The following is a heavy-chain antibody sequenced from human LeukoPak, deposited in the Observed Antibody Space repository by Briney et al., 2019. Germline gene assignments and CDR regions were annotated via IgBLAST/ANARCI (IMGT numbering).Heavy chain of an antibody. CDR1: GGSISTSNYY. V-gene: IGHV4-39*01. CDR3: ARQASDYFYYYMDV. Sequence: PSETLSLTCTASGGSISTSNYYWGWIRQPPGKGLEWIGTIYYSGTTYYNPSLESRVTISEDTSKNQFSLMLRSVTAADTAVYFCARQASDYFYYYMDVWGKGTTVTVSS. J-gene: IGHJ6*03. CDR2: IYYSGTT.